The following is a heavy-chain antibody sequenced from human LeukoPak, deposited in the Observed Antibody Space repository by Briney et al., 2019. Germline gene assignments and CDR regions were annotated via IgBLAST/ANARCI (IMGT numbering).Heavy chain of an antibody. CDR2: INHSGST. J-gene: IGHJ6*03. D-gene: IGHD3-3*01. CDR3: ARGAIRSIFGVVMSNYYYYYMDV. CDR1: SGSFSGYY. V-gene: IGHV4-34*01. Sequence: SETLSLTCAVYSGSFSGYYWSWIRQPPGKGLEWIGEINHSGSTNYNPSLKSRVTISVDTSKNQFSLKLSSVTAADTAVYYCARGAIRSIFGVVMSNYYYYYMDVWGKGTTVTVSS.